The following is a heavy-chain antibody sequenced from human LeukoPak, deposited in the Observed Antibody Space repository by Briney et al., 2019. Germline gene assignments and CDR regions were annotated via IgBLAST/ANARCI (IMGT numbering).Heavy chain of an antibody. CDR3: ARGQGYFDFNY. J-gene: IGHJ4*02. CDR1: GFTFSSYG. Sequence: GRSLRLSCAASGFTFSSYGMHWVRQAPGKGLEWVAVISYDGSNKYYADSVKGRFTISRDNSKNTLYLQMNSLRAEDTAVYYCARGQGYFDFNYWGQGTLVTVSS. V-gene: IGHV3-30*03. CDR2: ISYDGSNK. D-gene: IGHD3-9*01.